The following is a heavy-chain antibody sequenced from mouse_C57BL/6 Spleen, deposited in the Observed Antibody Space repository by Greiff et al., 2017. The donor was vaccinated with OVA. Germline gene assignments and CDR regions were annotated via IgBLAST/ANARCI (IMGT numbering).Heavy chain of an antibody. CDR1: GYTFTDYN. CDR3: ARWGSSYWFAY. CDR2: INPNNGGT. V-gene: IGHV1-22*01. Sequence: EVKLMESGPELVKPGASVKMSCKASGYTFTDYNMHWVKQSHGKSLEWIGYINPNNGGTSYNQKFKGKATLTVNKSSSTAYMELRSLTSEDSAVYYCARWGSSYWFAYWGQGTLVTVSA. D-gene: IGHD1-1*01. J-gene: IGHJ3*01.